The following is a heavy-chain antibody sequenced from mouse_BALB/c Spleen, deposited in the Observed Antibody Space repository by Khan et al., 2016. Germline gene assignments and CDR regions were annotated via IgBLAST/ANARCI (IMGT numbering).Heavy chain of an antibody. D-gene: IGHD2-4*01. V-gene: IGHV2-5-1*01. CDR2: IWRGGST. CDR1: GFSLTSYG. J-gene: IGHJ4*01. Sequence: VQLQESGPSLVQPSQSLSITCTVSGFSLTSYGVHWVRQSPGKGLEWLGVIWRGGSTDYNAAVMSRLSITKDNSKSQVFFKMNSLQADDSSIYYCANSHYDVGYYAMDYCGQGTSVTVSS. CDR3: ANSHYDVGYYAMDY.